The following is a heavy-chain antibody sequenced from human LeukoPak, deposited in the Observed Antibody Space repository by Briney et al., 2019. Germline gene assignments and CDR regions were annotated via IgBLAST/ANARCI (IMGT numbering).Heavy chain of an antibody. CDR1: GFTFDDYG. CDR2: IFYSGST. V-gene: IGHV4-34*12. Sequence: PGGSLRLSCAASGFTFDDYGMSWVRQAPGKGLEWIGNIFYSGSTYYSPSLKSRVTISLDTSRNQFSLKLNSVTAADTAVYYCAKSNGYGLVDIWGQGTMVTVSS. J-gene: IGHJ3*02. CDR3: AKSNGYGLVDI. D-gene: IGHD3-10*01.